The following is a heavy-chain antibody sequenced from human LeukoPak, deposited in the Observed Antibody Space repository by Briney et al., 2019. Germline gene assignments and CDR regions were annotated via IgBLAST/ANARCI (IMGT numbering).Heavy chain of an antibody. CDR1: GYTFISYG. CDR3: ARGGQHYYGSGSYPKDPHWPDP. D-gene: IGHD3-10*01. J-gene: IGHJ5*02. CDR2: ISAYNGNT. Sequence: ASVKVSCKASGYTFISYGISWVRQAPGQGLEWMGWISAYNGNTNYAQKLQGRVTMTTDTSTSTAYMELRSLRSDDTAVYYCARGGQHYYGSGSYPKDPHWPDPWGQGTLVSVSS. V-gene: IGHV1-18*01.